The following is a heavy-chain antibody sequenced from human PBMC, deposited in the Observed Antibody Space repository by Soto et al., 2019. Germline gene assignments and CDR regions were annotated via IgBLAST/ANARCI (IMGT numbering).Heavy chain of an antibody. CDR1: GFTFSGSA. D-gene: IGHD4-17*01. CDR3: TRTTYGGNSGFPYYYMDV. CDR2: IRSKANSYAT. Sequence: GGSLRLSCAASGFTFSGSAMHWVRQASGKGLEWVGRIRSKANSYATAYAASVKGRFTISRDDSKNTAYLQMNSLKTEDTAVYYCTRTTYGGNSGFPYYYMDVWGKGTTVTVSS. V-gene: IGHV3-73*01. J-gene: IGHJ6*03.